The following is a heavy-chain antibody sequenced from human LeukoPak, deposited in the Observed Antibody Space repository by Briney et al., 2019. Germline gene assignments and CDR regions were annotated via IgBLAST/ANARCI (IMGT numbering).Heavy chain of an antibody. D-gene: IGHD3-10*01. J-gene: IGHJ4*02. CDR1: GFTFSSYW. CDR3: ARVVSDNYYGSGTYDY. CDR2: INSDGSST. V-gene: IGHV3-74*01. Sequence: GGSLRLSCAASGFTFSSYWMHWVRQAPGKGLVWVSRINSDGSSTSYADSVKGRFTISRDNAKNTLYLQRNSLRAEDTAVYYCARVVSDNYYGSGTYDYWGQGTLVTVSS.